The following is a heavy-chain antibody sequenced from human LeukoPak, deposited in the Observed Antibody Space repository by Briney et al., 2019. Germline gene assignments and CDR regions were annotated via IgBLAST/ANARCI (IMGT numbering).Heavy chain of an antibody. CDR1: GFTVSSTY. J-gene: IGHJ6*03. V-gene: IGHV3-53*05. CDR2: IYSGGST. CDR3: AKEAEEITSSSYMDV. Sequence: GGSLRLSCAASGFTVSSTYMSWVRQAPGKGLEWVSVIYSGGSTYHADSVKGRFTISRDNSKNTVYLQMNSLRAEDTAVYYCAKEAEEITSSSYMDVWGKGTTVTVSS. D-gene: IGHD6-6*01.